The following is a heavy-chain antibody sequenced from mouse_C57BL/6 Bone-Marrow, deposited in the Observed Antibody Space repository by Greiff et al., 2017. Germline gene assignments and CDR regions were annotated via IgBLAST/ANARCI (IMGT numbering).Heavy chain of an antibody. Sequence: QVQLKESGPGLVQPSQSLSITCTASGFSLTSYGVHWVRQSPGKGLEWLGVIWRGGSTDYNAAFMSRLSITKDNSKSQVFCKMNSLQADDTAIYYCAKNGGAWYFDDWGTGTTVTVSS. D-gene: IGHD1-1*02. V-gene: IGHV2-5*01. CDR1: GFSLTSYG. CDR3: AKNGGAWYFDD. J-gene: IGHJ1*03. CDR2: IWRGGST.